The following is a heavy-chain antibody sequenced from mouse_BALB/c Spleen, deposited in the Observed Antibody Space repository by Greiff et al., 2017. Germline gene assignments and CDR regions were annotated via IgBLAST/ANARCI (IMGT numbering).Heavy chain of an antibody. J-gene: IGHJ3*01. Sequence: VQLKQSGPGLVAPSQSLSITCTVSGFPLTNSGVHWVRQSPGKGLEWLGVIWGDGSTNYNSAFKSRLSISKDNSKSQVFLKMNSLQTDDTARYYCAKPPIYDGYYPAWFAYWGQGTLVTVSA. CDR2: IWGDGST. V-gene: IGHV2-6-6*01. CDR1: GFPLTNSG. D-gene: IGHD2-3*01. CDR3: AKPPIYDGYYPAWFAY.